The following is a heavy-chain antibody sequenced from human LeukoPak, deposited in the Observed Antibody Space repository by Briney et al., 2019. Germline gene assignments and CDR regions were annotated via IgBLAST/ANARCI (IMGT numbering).Heavy chain of an antibody. CDR2: ISWNSGSI. CDR1: GFTFDDYA. J-gene: IGHJ4*02. CDR3: ARGVGDYCSGGSCYYFDY. V-gene: IGHV3-9*03. D-gene: IGHD2-15*01. Sequence: PGGSLRLSCAASGFTFDDYAMLWVRQAPGKGLEWVSGISWNSGSIANADSVKGRFTISRDNATNSLYLQMNSLRAEDMALYYCARGVGDYCSGGSCYYFDYWGQGTLVTVSS.